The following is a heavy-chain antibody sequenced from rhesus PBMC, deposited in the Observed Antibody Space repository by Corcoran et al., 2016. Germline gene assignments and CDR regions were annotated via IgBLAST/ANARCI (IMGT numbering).Heavy chain of an antibody. CDR3: ARLREYCTGSGCPYFDY. Sequence: QVQLQESGPGLMKPSETLSLTCAVSGGSISSSYYYWSWIRQAPGKGLEWIGYISYSGSTSYNPSLKSRVTISRDTSKNQFSLKLSSVTAADTAVYYCARLREYCTGSGCPYFDYWGQGVLVTVSS. D-gene: IGHD2-21*01. CDR2: ISYSGST. CDR1: GGSISSSYYY. V-gene: IGHV4-122*02. J-gene: IGHJ4*01.